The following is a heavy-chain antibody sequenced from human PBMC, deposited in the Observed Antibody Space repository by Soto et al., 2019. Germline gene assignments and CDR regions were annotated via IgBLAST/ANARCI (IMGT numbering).Heavy chain of an antibody. Sequence: SGGSLRLSCAASGFNFSDYVVHWVRQAPGRGLEWMAFISFDGSNEYYADFVKGRFTISRDNSKNMVYLQVNSLRADDTAVYFCAREGYYDSRGYPYGIDVWGQGTTVTVSS. J-gene: IGHJ6*02. CDR3: AREGYYDSRGYPYGIDV. CDR1: GFNFSDYV. D-gene: IGHD3-22*01. V-gene: IGHV3-30-3*01. CDR2: ISFDGSNE.